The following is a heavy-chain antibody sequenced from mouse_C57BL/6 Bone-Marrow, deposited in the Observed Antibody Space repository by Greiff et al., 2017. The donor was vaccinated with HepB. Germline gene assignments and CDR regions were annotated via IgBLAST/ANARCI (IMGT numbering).Heavy chain of an antibody. J-gene: IGHJ3*01. CDR3: ARAITTEDLAWFAY. V-gene: IGHV1-69*01. D-gene: IGHD2-4*01. Sequence: QVQLQQPGAELVMPGASVKLSCKASGYTFTSYWMHWVKQRPGQGLEWIGEIDPSDSYTNYNHKFKGKSTLTVDKSSSTAYMQLSSLTSEDSAVYYCARAITTEDLAWFAYWGQGTLVTVSA. CDR1: GYTFTSYW. CDR2: IDPSDSYT.